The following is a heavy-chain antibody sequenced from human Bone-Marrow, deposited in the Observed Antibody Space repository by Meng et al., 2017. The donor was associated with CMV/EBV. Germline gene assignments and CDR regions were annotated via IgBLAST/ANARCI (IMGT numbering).Heavy chain of an antibody. J-gene: IGHJ2*01. D-gene: IGHD4/OR15-4a*01. Sequence: GESLKISCAASGFTVSSNYMSWVRQAPGKGLEWVSVIYSGGSTYYADSVKGRFTISRDNSKNTLYLQMNSLRAEDTAVYYCARTMTMGPRNFDLWGRGTLATVSS. CDR1: GFTVSSNY. CDR3: ARTMTMGPRNFDL. V-gene: IGHV3-53*01. CDR2: IYSGGST.